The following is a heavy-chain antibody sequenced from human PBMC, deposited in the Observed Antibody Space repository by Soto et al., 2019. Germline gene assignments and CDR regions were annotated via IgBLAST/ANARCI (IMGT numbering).Heavy chain of an antibody. CDR1: GFAFSIYD. D-gene: IGHD6-19*01. Sequence: PGGSLRLSCAASGFAFSIYDMNWVRQAPGKGLEWVSSISTSGNYIYYADSVKGRFTISRDNAKNSLYLQMNSLRAGDTAVYSCARARYSASSGWYRYFDYWGQGTLVTVSS. J-gene: IGHJ4*02. V-gene: IGHV3-21*01. CDR2: ISTSGNYI. CDR3: ARARYSASSGWYRYFDY.